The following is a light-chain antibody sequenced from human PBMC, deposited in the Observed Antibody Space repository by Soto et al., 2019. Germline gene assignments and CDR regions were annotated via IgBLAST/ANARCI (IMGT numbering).Light chain of an antibody. CDR3: HHYNSWPYT. V-gene: IGKV3-15*01. Sequence: EILLTQSPDTLSVSPGERLTLSWRASQSVSSNLAWYQQTTGQAPRLLIYDASTRDPGFPARFSGSGSGTEFTLPISSLQSEDFEVYYCHHYNSWPYTFGQGTKVDIK. CDR1: QSVSSN. CDR2: DAS. J-gene: IGKJ2*01.